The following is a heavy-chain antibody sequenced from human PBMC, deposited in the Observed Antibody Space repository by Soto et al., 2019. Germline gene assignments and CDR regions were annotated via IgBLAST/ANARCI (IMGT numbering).Heavy chain of an antibody. J-gene: IGHJ4*02. CDR2: IYYSGST. D-gene: IGHD4-17*01. Sequence: SETLSLTCTVSGGSISSYYWSWIRQPPGKGLEWIGYIYYSGSTNYNPSLKSRVTISVDTSKNQFSLKLSSVTAADTAVYYCARTDETTVTSSYYFDYWGQGTLVTVSS. V-gene: IGHV4-59*08. CDR3: ARTDETTVTSSYYFDY. CDR1: GGSISSYY.